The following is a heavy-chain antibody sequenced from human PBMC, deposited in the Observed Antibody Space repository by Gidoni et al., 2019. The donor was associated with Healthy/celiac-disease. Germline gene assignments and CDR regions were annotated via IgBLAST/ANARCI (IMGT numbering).Heavy chain of an antibody. CDR3: ARDHYDYVWGSKSVGFDWFDP. Sequence: EVQLVASGGGLIQPGGSLRLSCAASGFTVSSNYMSWVRQAPGKGLEWVSVISSGGSTYYADSVKGRFTISRDNSKNTLYLQMNSLRAEDTAVYYCARDHYDYVWGSKSVGFDWFDPWGQGTLVTVSS. CDR1: GFTVSSNY. CDR2: ISSGGST. J-gene: IGHJ5*02. D-gene: IGHD3-16*01. V-gene: IGHV3-53*01.